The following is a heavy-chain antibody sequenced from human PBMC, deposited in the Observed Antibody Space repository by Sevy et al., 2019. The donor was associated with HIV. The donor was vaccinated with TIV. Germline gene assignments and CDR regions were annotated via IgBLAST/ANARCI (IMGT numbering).Heavy chain of an antibody. D-gene: IGHD2-2*01. CDR1: GFTFSSYS. J-gene: IGHJ3*02. CDR3: ARTGCSITSCLTADAFDI. Sequence: GGSLRLSCAASGFTFSSYSMNWVRQAPGKGLEWVSSISGISNYIYYADSVKGRLTISRDNAKSSLYLQMNSLRAEETAVYYCARTGCSITSCLTADAFDIWGQGTLVTVSS. CDR2: ISGISNYI. V-gene: IGHV3-21*06.